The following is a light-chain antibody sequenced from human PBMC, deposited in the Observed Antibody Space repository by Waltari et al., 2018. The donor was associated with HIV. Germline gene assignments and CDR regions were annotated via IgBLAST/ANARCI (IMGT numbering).Light chain of an antibody. CDR1: SSDIGAYDS. Sequence: QSALTPPPSASGSLGQSVTISCTGSSSDIGAYDSVSWFQQHPRSAPQLLLYEVTRRPSTVSDRFSGSRSGSTAFLTVAGLQPDDEATYFCSSYGDSLRVLFGGGTNVTVL. CDR2: EVT. CDR3: SSYGDSLRVL. J-gene: IGLJ3*02. V-gene: IGLV2-8*01.